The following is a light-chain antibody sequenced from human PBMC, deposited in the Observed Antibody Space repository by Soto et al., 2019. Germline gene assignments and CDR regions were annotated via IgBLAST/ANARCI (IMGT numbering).Light chain of an antibody. V-gene: IGLV2-14*01. CDR1: SSDIGGYNY. CDR3: SSYTSSTTYV. CDR2: HVS. Sequence: QSALTQPASVSGSPGQSITISCTGSSSDIGGYNYVSWYQQHPDKAPKLMIYHVSNRPSGISSRFSGSKSGNTASLTISGLQAEDEADYYCSSYTSSTTYVFGTGTQLTVL. J-gene: IGLJ1*01.